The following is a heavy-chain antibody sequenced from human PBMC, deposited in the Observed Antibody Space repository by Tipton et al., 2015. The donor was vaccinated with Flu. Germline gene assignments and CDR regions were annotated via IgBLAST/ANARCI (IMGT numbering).Heavy chain of an antibody. CDR1: GGSISSYY. Sequence: TLSLTCTVSGGSISSYYWSWIRQPPGKGLEWIGYIYYSGSTNYNPSLKSRVTISVDTSKNQFSLKLSSVTAADTAVYYCARAEDTAMAEATWGQGTLVTVSS. CDR3: ARAEDTAMAEAT. J-gene: IGHJ4*02. D-gene: IGHD5-18*01. V-gene: IGHV4-59*01. CDR2: IYYSGST.